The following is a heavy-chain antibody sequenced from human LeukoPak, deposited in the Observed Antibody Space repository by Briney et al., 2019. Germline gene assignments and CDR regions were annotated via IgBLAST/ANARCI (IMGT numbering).Heavy chain of an antibody. D-gene: IGHD3-10*01. J-gene: IGHJ4*02. CDR2: IIPILGIA. V-gene: IGHV1-69*04. CDR1: GGTFSSYA. CDR3: ARDVGATLLIDY. Sequence: ASVKVSCKASGGTFSSYAISWVRQAPGQGLEWMGRIIPILGIANYAQKFQGRVTITADKSTSTAYMELSSLRSEDTAVYYCARDVGATLLIDYWGQGTLVTVSS.